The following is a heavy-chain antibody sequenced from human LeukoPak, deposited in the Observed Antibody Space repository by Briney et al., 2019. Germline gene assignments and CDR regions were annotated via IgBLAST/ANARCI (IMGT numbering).Heavy chain of an antibody. D-gene: IGHD5-24*01. CDR1: GYRFTSYW. V-gene: IGHV5-51*01. CDR3: ARHRDGTFDY. CDR2: IYPGDSDT. J-gene: IGHJ4*02. Sequence: GESLKISCKGSGYRFTSYWIGWVRQLPGKGLEWMGIIYPGDSDTRYSPSFQGQVTISADKSISPAYLQWSSLKASATAMYYCARHRDGTFDYWGQGTLVTVSS.